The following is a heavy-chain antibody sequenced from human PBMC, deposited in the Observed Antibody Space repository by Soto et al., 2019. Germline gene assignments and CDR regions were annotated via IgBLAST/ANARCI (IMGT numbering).Heavy chain of an antibody. CDR2: IWYDGSNK. V-gene: IGHV3-33*01. CDR1: GFTFSSYG. J-gene: IGHJ4*02. CDR3: ARDNYYYSSGYFGYFHY. Sequence: GGSLRLSCAASGFTFSSYGMHWVRQAPGKGLEWVAVIWYDGSNKYYADSVKGRFTISRDNSKNTLYLQMNSLRAEDTAVYYCARDNYYYSSGYFGYFHYWGQGTLVTVYS. D-gene: IGHD3-22*01.